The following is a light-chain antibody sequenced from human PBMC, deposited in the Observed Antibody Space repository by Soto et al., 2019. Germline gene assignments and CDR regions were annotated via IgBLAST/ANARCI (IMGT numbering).Light chain of an antibody. CDR1: QSVSSN. CDR3: QQYNHWAYT. Sequence: EIVMTQSPATLSVAPVERATLSCSASQSVSSNLAGYQQKPGQAPRLLIYGSSTRAHGLPPKLSGSESGKDLTLTSRSLQDGECAVSSCQQYNHWAYTFARGTKLQL. V-gene: IGKV3-15*01. CDR2: GSS. J-gene: IGKJ2*01.